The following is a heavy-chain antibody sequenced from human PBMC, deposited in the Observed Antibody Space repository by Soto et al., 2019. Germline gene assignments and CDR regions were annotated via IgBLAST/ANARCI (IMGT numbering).Heavy chain of an antibody. CDR2: IYYSGST. Sequence: RQPPGKGLEWIGYIYYSGSTYYNPSLKSRVTISVDTSKNQFSLRLSSVTAADTAVYYCARVPAGDNSDYFDSWGQGTLVTISS. D-gene: IGHD1-20*01. V-gene: IGHV4-30-4*01. CDR3: ARVPAGDNSDYFDS. J-gene: IGHJ4*02.